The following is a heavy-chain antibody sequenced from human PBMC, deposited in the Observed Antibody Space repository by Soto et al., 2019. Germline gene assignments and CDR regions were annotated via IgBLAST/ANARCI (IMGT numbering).Heavy chain of an antibody. CDR2: IYYSGST. V-gene: IGHV4-59*08. Sequence: PSETLSLTCTVSGGSISSYYWSWIRQPPGKGLEWIGYIYYSGSTNYNPSLKSRVTISVDTSKNQFSLKLSSVTAADTAVYYCARHDTTAGSLYDYWRQGTLVTVS. CDR1: GGSISSYY. J-gene: IGHJ4*02. D-gene: IGHD6-13*01. CDR3: ARHDTTAGSLYDY.